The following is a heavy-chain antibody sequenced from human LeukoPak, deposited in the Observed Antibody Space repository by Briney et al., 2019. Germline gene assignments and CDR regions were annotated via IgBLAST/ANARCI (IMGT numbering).Heavy chain of an antibody. J-gene: IGHJ4*02. Sequence: SETLSLTCAVSGGSISSGGYSWSWVRQPPGKGLEWIGYIYHSGSTYYNPSLKSRVTISVDRSKNQFSLKLSSVTAADTAVYYCAGVEKVCSSTGFYMAARFDYGGQGTLVTVSS. CDR2: IYHSGST. CDR1: GGSISSGGYS. V-gene: IGHV4-30-2*01. CDR3: AGVEKVCSSTGFYMAARFDY. D-gene: IGHD2-2*02.